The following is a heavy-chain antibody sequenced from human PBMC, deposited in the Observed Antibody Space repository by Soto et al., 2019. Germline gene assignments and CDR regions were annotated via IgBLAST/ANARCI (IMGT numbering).Heavy chain of an antibody. D-gene: IGHD2-2*01. CDR1: GYSITRYC. J-gene: IGHJ6*02. CDR3: ARKLGYCSSTSCPPEYRMDV. CDR2: IFADDSDT. V-gene: IGHV5-51*01. Sequence: VEFLKTSCKPPGYSITRYCIAWLRQMPVQGLPRMGIIFADDSDTRYSPSLQAQVTISADKSISTAYLQLSSLKASDTARYYCARKLGYCSSTSCPPEYRMDVWGQGITVTVYS.